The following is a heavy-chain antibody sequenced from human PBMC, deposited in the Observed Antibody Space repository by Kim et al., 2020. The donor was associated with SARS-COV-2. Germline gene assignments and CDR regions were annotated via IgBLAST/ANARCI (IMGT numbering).Heavy chain of an antibody. CDR1: GDSITSGGYY. Sequence: SETLSLTCAVSGDSITSGGYYWGWIRQPPGKGLEWIGYLSHSGAKYLNPSLESRVTVSVDRSKNQFSLRLNSVTAADTAVYYCARSSIVTYYDFWSGPIYDDWGQGTPVTVSS. V-gene: IGHV4-30-2*01. CDR3: ARSSIVTYYDFWSGPIYDD. J-gene: IGHJ4*02. D-gene: IGHD3-3*01. CDR2: LSHSGAK.